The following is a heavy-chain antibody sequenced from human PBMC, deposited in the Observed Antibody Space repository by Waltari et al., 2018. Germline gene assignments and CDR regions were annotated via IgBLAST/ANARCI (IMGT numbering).Heavy chain of an antibody. CDR2: IYHSGST. Sequence: HVQLQESGPGLVKPSQTLSLTCTVSGGSISSGGYYWSWIRQHPGKGLEWIGYIYHSGSTYSNPSLKSRVTISVDRSKNQFSLKLSAVTAADTAVYYCARAPWALGSGGMDVWGQGTTVTVSS. D-gene: IGHD1-26*01. CDR3: ARAPWALGSGGMDV. V-gene: IGHV4-31*03. J-gene: IGHJ6*02. CDR1: GGSISSGGYY.